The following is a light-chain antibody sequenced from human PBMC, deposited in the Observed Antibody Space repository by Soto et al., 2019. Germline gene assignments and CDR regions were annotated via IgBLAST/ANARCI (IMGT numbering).Light chain of an antibody. CDR3: QKYNSAPWT. Sequence: DIQMTQSPSSLSASVGDRVTITCRASQDISNYLAWYQQKPGTVPNLLIYAASTLQSGVPSRFSGSGSGTDFTLTISSXXXXXVATYYCQKYNSAPWTFGQGTKVEXK. J-gene: IGKJ1*01. V-gene: IGKV1-27*01. CDR2: AAS. CDR1: QDISNY.